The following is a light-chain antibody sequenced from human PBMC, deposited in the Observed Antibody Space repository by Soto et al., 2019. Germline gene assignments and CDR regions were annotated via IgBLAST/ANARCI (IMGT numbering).Light chain of an antibody. CDR3: QHSDNTPRS. CDR2: AAA. Sequence: DIQMTQSPTSLSASVGDRVTITCRASQSISRNLHWYQQKPGKAPKLLIYAAATLQSGVPSRFSGGGSGTAFSLTITCLQPEDFATYYCQHSDNTPRSFGQGTKLDIK. J-gene: IGKJ2*01. V-gene: IGKV1-39*01. CDR1: QSISRN.